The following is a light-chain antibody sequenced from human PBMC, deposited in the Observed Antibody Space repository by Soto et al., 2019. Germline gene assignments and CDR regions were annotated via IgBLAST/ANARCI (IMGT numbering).Light chain of an antibody. CDR2: EAS. V-gene: IGLV2-23*01. J-gene: IGLJ2*01. Sequence: QSALTQPAFVSGSPGQSITISCTGTSSDVGSYNLVSWYQHHPGKAPKLMIYEASKRPSGVSNRFSGSKSGNTASLTISGLQAEDEADYHCCSYAGPVVFGGGTKLTVL. CDR3: CSYAGPVV. CDR1: SSDVGSYNL.